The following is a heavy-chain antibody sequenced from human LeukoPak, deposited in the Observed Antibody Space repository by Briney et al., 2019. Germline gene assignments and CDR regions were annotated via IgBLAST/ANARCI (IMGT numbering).Heavy chain of an antibody. CDR3: AREGGTVVVGRFDY. D-gene: IGHD2-2*01. Sequence: GGPLRLSCAASGIHFKAPGMLGVRQAPGMGLEWVTFIQPGGSDKYYAASVAGRFTISRDNSKNTVYLHMNSLRPDDTALYYCAREGGTVVVGRFDYWGQGTLVTVSS. V-gene: IGHV3-30*02. CDR2: IQPGGSDK. CDR1: GIHFKAPG. J-gene: IGHJ4*02.